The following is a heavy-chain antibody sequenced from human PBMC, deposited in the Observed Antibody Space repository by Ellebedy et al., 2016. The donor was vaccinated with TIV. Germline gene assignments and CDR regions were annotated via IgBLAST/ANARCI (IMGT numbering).Heavy chain of an antibody. D-gene: IGHD2-21*01. CDR2: INWDGSYT. J-gene: IGHJ6*03. CDR1: GFTFHDYT. Sequence: GESLKISCAASGFTFHDYTMLWVRQAPGRGLEWVSLINWDGSYTYYADSVRGRFTISRDNARNSLYLQMNSLRVEDTAVYYCVRFPRGAPFVDYLYYMDVWGKGTTVIVSS. CDR3: VRFPRGAPFVDYLYYMDV. V-gene: IGHV3-43*01.